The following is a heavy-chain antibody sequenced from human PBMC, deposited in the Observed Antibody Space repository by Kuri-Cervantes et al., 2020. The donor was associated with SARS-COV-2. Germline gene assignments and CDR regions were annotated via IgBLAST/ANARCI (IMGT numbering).Heavy chain of an antibody. V-gene: IGHV1-69*13. CDR3: AREAGYSTYVSQSYYLDY. Sequence: SVKVSCKASGGTFSSYAISWVRQAPGQGLEWMGRIIPIFGTANYAQKFQGGVTITADESTSTAYMEPSSLRSEDTAVYYCAREAGYSTYVSQSYYLDYWGQGTLVTVSS. CDR1: GGTFSSYA. D-gene: IGHD5-18*01. CDR2: IIPIFGTA. J-gene: IGHJ4*02.